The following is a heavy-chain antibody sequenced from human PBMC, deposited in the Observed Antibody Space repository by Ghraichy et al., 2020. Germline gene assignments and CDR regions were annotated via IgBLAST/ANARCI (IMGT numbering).Heavy chain of an antibody. CDR3: AKVGDGEGYNYYYMDV. CDR1: GFTFSSYA. D-gene: IGHD2-8*01. Sequence: GGSLRLSCAASGFTFSSYAMTWVRQAPGKGLEWVSSISGSGTSTYYADSVKGRFTISRDNSKNTLYLQMSSLRAEDTAEHYCAKVGDGEGYNYYYMDVWGKGTTVTVSS. V-gene: IGHV3-23*01. CDR2: ISGSGTST. J-gene: IGHJ6*03.